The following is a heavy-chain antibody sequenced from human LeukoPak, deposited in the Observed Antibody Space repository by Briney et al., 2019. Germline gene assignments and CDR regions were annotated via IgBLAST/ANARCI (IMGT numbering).Heavy chain of an antibody. Sequence: GGSLRLPCAASGFTFSSYWMHWVRQAPGKGLVWVSRINSDGSSTSYADSVKGRFTISRDNAKNTLYLQMNSLRAEDTAVYYCARAIKQQLAYYYYGMDVWGQGTTVTVSS. CDR1: GFTFSSYW. J-gene: IGHJ6*02. CDR3: ARAIKQQLAYYYYGMDV. CDR2: INSDGSST. D-gene: IGHD6-13*01. V-gene: IGHV3-74*01.